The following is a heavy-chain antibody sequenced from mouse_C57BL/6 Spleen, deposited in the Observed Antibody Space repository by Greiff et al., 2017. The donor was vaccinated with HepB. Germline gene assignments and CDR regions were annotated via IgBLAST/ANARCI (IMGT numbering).Heavy chain of an antibody. CDR2: IYPGDGDT. J-gene: IGHJ3*01. V-gene: IGHV1-80*01. D-gene: IGHD2-5*01. Sequence: VKLQQSGAELVKPGASVKISCKASGYAFSSYWMNWVKQRPGKGLEWIGQIYPGDGDTNYNGKLKGKATLTADKSSSTAYMQLSSLTSEDSAVYFCARGDSNYVAWFAYWGQGTLVTVSA. CDR1: GYAFSSYW. CDR3: ARGDSNYVAWFAY.